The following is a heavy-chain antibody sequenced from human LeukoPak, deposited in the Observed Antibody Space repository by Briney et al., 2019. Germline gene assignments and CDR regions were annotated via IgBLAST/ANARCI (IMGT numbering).Heavy chain of an antibody. D-gene: IGHD5-18*01. CDR2: ISDSGSA. Sequence: SETLSLTCTVSGASISSHSWSWVRQPPGKGLEWLGYISDSGSAKYNPSLKSRVNISLDTSKNQFSLNLSSATAADTAVYFCANGQSGYRYGYKYYYYIDVWGKGTTVTVSS. V-gene: IGHV4-59*11. J-gene: IGHJ6*03. CDR1: GASISSHS. CDR3: ANGQSGYRYGYKYYYYIDV.